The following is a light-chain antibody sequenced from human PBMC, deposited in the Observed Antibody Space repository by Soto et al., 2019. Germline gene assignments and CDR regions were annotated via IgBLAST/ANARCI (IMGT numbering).Light chain of an antibody. Sequence: QSVLTQPPSVSAAPGQKVTISSSGSSSNLGNNYVSWYQQLPGTAPKLLIYDNNKRPSGIPDRFSGSKSGTSATLGITGLQTGDEADYYCGTWDSSLSAGVFGGGTQLTVL. J-gene: IGLJ3*02. CDR3: GTWDSSLSAGV. V-gene: IGLV1-51*01. CDR1: SSNLGNNY. CDR2: DNN.